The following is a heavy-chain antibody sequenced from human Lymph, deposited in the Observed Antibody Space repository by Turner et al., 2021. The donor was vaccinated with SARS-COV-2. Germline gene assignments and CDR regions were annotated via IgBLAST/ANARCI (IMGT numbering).Heavy chain of an antibody. D-gene: IGHD1-26*01. CDR3: ARGSGSYLSAFDI. CDR1: ALTFSTYA. J-gene: IGHJ3*02. V-gene: IGHV3-30*04. CDR2: IYDDGFNK. Sequence: QGQLAESGGGVVQPGSSLSLHCVVSALTFSTYAIHGVRQAPGKGLEWVEDIYDDGFNKCYSNSVETQFTIARNNSKNPLYLQMSGLRAEETAVYNCARGSGSYLSAFDIWGQGTMVTVSS.